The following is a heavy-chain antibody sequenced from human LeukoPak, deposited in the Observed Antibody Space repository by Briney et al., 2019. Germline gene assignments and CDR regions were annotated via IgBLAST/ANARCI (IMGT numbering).Heavy chain of an antibody. CDR2: IYYSGST. J-gene: IGHJ3*02. V-gene: IGHV4-59*01. CDR3: ARVYYYDSSGYAFDI. D-gene: IGHD3-22*01. Sequence: SETLSLTCTVSGGSISSYYWSWIRQPPGKGLEWIGYIYYSGSTNYNPSLKSRVTISVDTSKNQFSPKLSSVTAADTAVYYCARVYYYDSSGYAFDIWGQGTMVTVSS. CDR1: GGSISSYY.